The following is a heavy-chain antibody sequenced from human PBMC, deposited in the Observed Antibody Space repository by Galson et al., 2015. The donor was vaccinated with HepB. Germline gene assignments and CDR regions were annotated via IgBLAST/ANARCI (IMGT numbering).Heavy chain of an antibody. D-gene: IGHD3-10*01. J-gene: IGHJ6*02. Sequence: CAISGDSVSSNSAAWNWIRQSPSRGLEWLGRTYYRSKWYNDYAVSVKSRITINPDTSKNQFSLQLNSVTPEDTAVYYCARDEGRMEYYGSGGFYYYGMDVWGQGTTVTVSS. CDR2: TYYRSKWYN. CDR1: GDSVSSNSAA. CDR3: ARDEGRMEYYGSGGFYYYGMDV. V-gene: IGHV6-1*01.